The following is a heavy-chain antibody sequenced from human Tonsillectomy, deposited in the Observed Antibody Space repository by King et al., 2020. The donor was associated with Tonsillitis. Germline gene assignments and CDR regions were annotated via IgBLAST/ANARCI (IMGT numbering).Heavy chain of an antibody. D-gene: IGHD5-24*01. J-gene: IGHJ4*02. CDR3: ARDGYNSALDY. CDR1: GFTFRNYW. Sequence: VQLVESGGGIVQPGGSLRLSCEASGFTFRNYWMDWVRQAPGKGLEWVSHINSDGSSTSYADSVQGRFTISRANDKNTLNLDLNGLRAEETAVYYGARDGYNSALDYWGQGTLVTVSS. V-gene: IGHV3-74*01. CDR2: INSDGSST.